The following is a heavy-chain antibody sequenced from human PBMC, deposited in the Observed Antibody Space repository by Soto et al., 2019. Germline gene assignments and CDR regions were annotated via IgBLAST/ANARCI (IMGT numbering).Heavy chain of an antibody. CDR2: INPKFGDT. CDR1: GYTFTAYP. Sequence: QVRLVQSGAEVKEPGDSVRVSCEASGYTFTAYPIHWVRQAPGQGLEWMGWINPKFGDTGYAQDFQGRVSMTSDMSISTVYMALSRLTSADTAIYYCARNMDYYYGRGSGNGHGVWGQGTTVTVFS. V-gene: IGHV1-2*02. D-gene: IGHD3-10*02. CDR3: ARNMDYYYGRGSGNGHGV. J-gene: IGHJ6*02.